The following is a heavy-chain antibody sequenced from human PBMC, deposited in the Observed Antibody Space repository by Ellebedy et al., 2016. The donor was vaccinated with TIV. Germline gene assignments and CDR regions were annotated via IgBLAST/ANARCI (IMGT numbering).Heavy chain of an antibody. V-gene: IGHV4-4*02. J-gene: IGHJ4*02. CDR3: ARDNMGSLEY. Sequence: SETLSLTCAVSGGSISSSNWWSWVRQPPGKGLEWIGEIYHSGSTNYNPALTSRVTISGDTSKNQYSLKLTSVTAADTAIYSCARDNMGSLEYWGQGTLVTVSS. CDR2: IYHSGST. CDR1: GGSISSSNW. D-gene: IGHD3-10*01.